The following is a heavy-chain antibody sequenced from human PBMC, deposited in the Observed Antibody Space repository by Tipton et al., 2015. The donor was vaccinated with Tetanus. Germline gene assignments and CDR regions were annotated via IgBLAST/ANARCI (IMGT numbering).Heavy chain of an antibody. D-gene: IGHD6-19*01. J-gene: IGHJ3*02. V-gene: IGHV4-30-4*01. CDR3: ARPARGAVTGLAPDGFDI. Sequence: TLSLTCTVSGGSISSGDYQWNWVRQPPGKGLEWIGYIYYTGTTFYNPSLKGRVTISVDTSRNQFSLKVTSLTAADTAVYYCARPARGAVTGLAPDGFDIWGPGALVTVSS. CDR2: IYYTGTT. CDR1: GGSISSGDYQ.